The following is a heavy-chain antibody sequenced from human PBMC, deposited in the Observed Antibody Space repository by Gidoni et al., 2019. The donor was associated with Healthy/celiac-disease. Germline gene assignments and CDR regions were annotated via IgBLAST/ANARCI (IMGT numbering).Heavy chain of an antibody. Sequence: EVQLVESGGGLVQPGGSRSRSCAAPGVPFSSYCASRARQAPGKGREWLANIKQDGSEKYYVDSGKGRFTISRDNAKNSLYLQMNSLRAEDTAVYYCAREYLDTAMVRIEDYYYGMDVWGQGTTVTVSS. D-gene: IGHD5-18*01. CDR3: AREYLDTAMVRIEDYYYGMDV. CDR2: IKQDGSEK. V-gene: IGHV3-7*04. J-gene: IGHJ6*02. CDR1: GVPFSSYC.